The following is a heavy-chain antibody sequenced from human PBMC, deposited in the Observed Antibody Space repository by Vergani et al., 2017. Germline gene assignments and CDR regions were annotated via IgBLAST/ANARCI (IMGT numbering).Heavy chain of an antibody. Sequence: QLQLQESGPGLVKPSETLSLTCTVSGGSISSSSYYWGWIRQPPGKGLEWIGYIYYSGSTYYNPSLKSRVTISVDTSKNQFSLKLSSVTAADTAVYYCARDRDTAMRAHAFDIWGQGTMVTVSS. CDR2: IYYSGST. J-gene: IGHJ3*02. CDR3: ARDRDTAMRAHAFDI. CDR1: GGSISSSSYY. D-gene: IGHD5-18*01. V-gene: IGHV4-39*07.